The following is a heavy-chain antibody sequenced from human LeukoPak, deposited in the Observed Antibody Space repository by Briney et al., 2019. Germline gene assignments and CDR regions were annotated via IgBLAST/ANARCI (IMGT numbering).Heavy chain of an antibody. D-gene: IGHD3-3*01. V-gene: IGHV4-38-2*02. Sequence: KPSETLSLTCTVSGYSISSGYYWGWIRQPPGKGLEWIGSIYHSGSTYYNPSLKSRVTISVDASKNQFSLKLSSVTAADTAVYYCARYYDFWSGYLDYWGQGTLVTVSS. CDR1: GYSISSGYY. CDR2: IYHSGST. CDR3: ARYYDFWSGYLDY. J-gene: IGHJ4*02.